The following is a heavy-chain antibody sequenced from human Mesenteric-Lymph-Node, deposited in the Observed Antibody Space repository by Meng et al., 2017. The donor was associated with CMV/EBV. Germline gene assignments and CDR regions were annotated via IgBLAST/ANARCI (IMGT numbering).Heavy chain of an antibody. V-gene: IGHV3-30*02. Sequence: GESLKISCAASGFTFSSYWMHWVRQAPGKGLEWVAFIRYDGSNEYYADSVKGRFTISRDNSKNTLYLQMNSLRTEDTAVYYCRGSHSNFWGQGTLVTVSS. D-gene: IGHD4-23*01. CDR2: IRYDGSNE. CDR1: GFTFSSYW. J-gene: IGHJ4*02. CDR3: RGSHSNF.